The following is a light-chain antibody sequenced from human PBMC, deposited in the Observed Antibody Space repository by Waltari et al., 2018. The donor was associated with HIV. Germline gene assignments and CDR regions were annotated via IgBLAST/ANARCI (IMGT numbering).Light chain of an antibody. V-gene: IGLV2-8*01. CDR3: SSYAGSNNRRV. CDR2: EVS. Sequence: QSALTQPPSASGSPGQSVTISCTGTSSDVGGYNYVSWYQHHPGKAPKLMIYEVSKRPSGVPDRFSGSKSGSTASLTVSGLQAEDEADYYCSSYAGSNNRRVFGGGTKLTAL. J-gene: IGLJ3*02. CDR1: SSDVGGYNY.